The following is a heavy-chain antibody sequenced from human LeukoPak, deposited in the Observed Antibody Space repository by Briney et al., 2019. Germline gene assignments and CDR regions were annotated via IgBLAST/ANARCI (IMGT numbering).Heavy chain of an antibody. V-gene: IGHV3-30-3*01. D-gene: IGHD1-26*01. CDR2: ISYDGSNK. CDR3: AKDRTVGASYWYFDL. J-gene: IGHJ2*01. CDR1: GFTFSSYA. Sequence: GGSLRLSCAASGFTFSSYAMHWVRQAPGKGLEWVAVISYDGSNKYYADSVKGRFTISRDNSKNTLYLHMNTLRAEDTAIYYCAKDRTVGASYWYFDLWGRGTLVTVSS.